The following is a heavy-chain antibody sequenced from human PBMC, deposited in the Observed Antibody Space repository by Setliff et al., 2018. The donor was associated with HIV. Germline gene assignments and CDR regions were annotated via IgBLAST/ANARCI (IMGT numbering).Heavy chain of an antibody. CDR2: INTNTGSP. J-gene: IGHJ3*02. CDR3: ARGGDRMQIWSRFPFDI. V-gene: IGHV7-4-1*02. D-gene: IGHD3-10*01. Sequence: ASVKVSCKASGYTFNNYALYWVRQAPGQGFEWMGWINTNTGSPTYAQGFTRRFVFSLDPSFRTAYLQITGLKAEDTAVYYCARGGDRMQIWSRFPFDIWGQGTMVTVSS. CDR1: GYTFNNYA.